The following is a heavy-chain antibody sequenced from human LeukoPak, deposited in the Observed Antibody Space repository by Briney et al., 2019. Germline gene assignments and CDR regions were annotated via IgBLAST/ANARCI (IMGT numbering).Heavy chain of an antibody. J-gene: IGHJ4*02. V-gene: IGHV3-15*01. Sequence: GGSLRLSCAASGFTFTNAWMTWVRQAPGKGLEWVGRIKSRADGGAAQYGAPVKGRFTISRDDSEHTLYLQMNSLETEDTAVYYCSTDIYCSSSSCYPHWGQGTLVTVSS. CDR3: STDIYCSSSSCYPH. D-gene: IGHD2-2*01. CDR1: GFTFTNAW. CDR2: IKSRADGGAA.